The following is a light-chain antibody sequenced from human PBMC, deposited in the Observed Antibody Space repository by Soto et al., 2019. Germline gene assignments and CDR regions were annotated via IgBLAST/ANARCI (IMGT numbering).Light chain of an antibody. J-gene: IGKJ1*01. V-gene: IGKV1-5*03. CDR3: QQYNSYSET. CDR2: KAS. Sequence: DIQMTQSPSTLSASVGDRVTITCRASQSINSWLAWYQQKPGKVPNLLIYKASSLESGVPSRFSGSGSGTEFTLTISSLQPDDFATYYCQQYNSYSETFGQGTKVEIK. CDR1: QSINSW.